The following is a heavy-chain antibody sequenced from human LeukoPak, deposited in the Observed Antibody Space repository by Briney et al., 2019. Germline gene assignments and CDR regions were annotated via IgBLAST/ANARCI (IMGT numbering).Heavy chain of an antibody. V-gene: IGHV1-2*02. D-gene: IGHD6-19*01. CDR1: GYTFTGYY. Sequence: ASVKVPCKASGYTFTGYYMHWVRQAPGQGLEWMGWINPNSGGTNYAQKFQGRVTMTRDTSISTAYMELSRLRSDDTAVYYCARGGQQWLPYDAFDIWGQGTMVTVSS. CDR2: INPNSGGT. CDR3: ARGGQQWLPYDAFDI. J-gene: IGHJ3*02.